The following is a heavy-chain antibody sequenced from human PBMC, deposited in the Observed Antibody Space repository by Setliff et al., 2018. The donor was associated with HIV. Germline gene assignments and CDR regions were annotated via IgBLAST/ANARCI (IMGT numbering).Heavy chain of an antibody. D-gene: IGHD5-18*01. CDR2: IDNDGRDT. CDR1: GFTFRDYW. V-gene: IGHV3-74*01. Sequence: PGGSLRLSCADSGFTFRDYWMHWVRQTPGKGLVWVARIDNDGRDTDYADFVGGRFTISRDNTKNTLFLHMKSLRAEDMAVYYCARDQGSYSYVHEYFQHWGQGTLVTVSS. J-gene: IGHJ1*01. CDR3: ARDQGSYSYVHEYFQH.